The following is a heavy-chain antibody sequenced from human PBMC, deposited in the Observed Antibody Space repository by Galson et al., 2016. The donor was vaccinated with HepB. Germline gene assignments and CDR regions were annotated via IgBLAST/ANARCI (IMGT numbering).Heavy chain of an antibody. J-gene: IGHJ3*02. D-gene: IGHD3-10*01. CDR1: GGSVSSSNYY. Sequence: SETLSLTCTVSGGSVSSSNYYWGWIRQPPGKGLEWIGSIYYSGSTYYNPSLKSRVTISVDTSKNQFSLKLSSVTAADTAVYYCGRHRYYYGSGISPDIWGQGTMVTVSS. CDR2: IYYSGST. V-gene: IGHV4-39*01. CDR3: GRHRYYYGSGISPDI.